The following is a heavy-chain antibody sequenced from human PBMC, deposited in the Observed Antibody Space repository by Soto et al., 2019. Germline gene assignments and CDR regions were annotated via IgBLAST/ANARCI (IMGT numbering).Heavy chain of an antibody. CDR2: INPNSGGT. V-gene: IGHV1-2*02. Sequence: GFSVKVSCKASGYTFTGYYMHWVRQAPGQGLEWMGWINPNSGGTNYAQKFQGRVTMTRDTSISTAYMELSRLRSDDTAVYYWVSISMIVVDDDAFEFSGQGTMGTVSS. CDR3: VSISMIVVDDDAFEF. CDR1: GYTFTGYY. D-gene: IGHD3-22*01. J-gene: IGHJ3*01.